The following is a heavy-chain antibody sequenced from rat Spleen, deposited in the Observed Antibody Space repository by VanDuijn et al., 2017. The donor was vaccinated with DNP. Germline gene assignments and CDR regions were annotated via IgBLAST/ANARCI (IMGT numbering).Heavy chain of an antibody. Sequence: EVQLVESGGGLVQPGRSMKLSCAASGFTFNKYGMAWIRQVPGKGLEWVASITSSGGSTYYPDSVKGRFTISRDDAKSSLYLQMNSLKSEDTATYYCARAYGSPWYFDYWGQGVMVTVSS. CDR3: ARAYGSPWYFDY. V-gene: IGHV5-25*01. J-gene: IGHJ2*01. D-gene: IGHD1-3*01. CDR2: ITSSGGST. CDR1: GFTFNKYG.